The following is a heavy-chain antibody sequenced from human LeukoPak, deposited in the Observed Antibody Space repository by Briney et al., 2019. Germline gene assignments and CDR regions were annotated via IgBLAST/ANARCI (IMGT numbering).Heavy chain of an antibody. CDR2: MDRHTDI. V-gene: IGHV3-21*01. CDR3: ARGDGYNDAEYLQH. J-gene: IGHJ1*01. Sequence: GGSLRLSCTASGFTFSNFGVNWVRQAPGKGLEWVSCMDRHTDIYYANSVRGRFTISRDNAKNSVFLQMDRLTVEDTAVYYCARGDGYNDAEYLQHWGQGTLVTVS. D-gene: IGHD5-24*01. CDR1: GFTFSNFG.